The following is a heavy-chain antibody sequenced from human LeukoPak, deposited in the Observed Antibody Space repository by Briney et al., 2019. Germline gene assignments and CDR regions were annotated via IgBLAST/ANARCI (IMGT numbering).Heavy chain of an antibody. Sequence: GGSLRLSCAASGFTFSNYGMNWVRQAPGKGLEWVSAISSSSSSIYYADSLKGRFTISRDNAKTSLYLQMNSLRAEDTAVYYCARLADYGNYGPREYLDFWGQGTLVTVSS. CDR1: GFTFSNYG. CDR3: ARLADYGNYGPREYLDF. D-gene: IGHD4-11*01. CDR2: ISSSSSSI. J-gene: IGHJ4*02. V-gene: IGHV3-21*01.